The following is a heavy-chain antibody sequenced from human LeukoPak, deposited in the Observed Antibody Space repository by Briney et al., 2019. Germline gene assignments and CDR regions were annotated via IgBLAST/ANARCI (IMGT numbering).Heavy chain of an antibody. J-gene: IGHJ4*02. CDR2: IYPGDSDP. CDR1: GYSFTSYW. CDR3: ARQGYYGSGSYYNGDY. Sequence: GESLKISCKGSGYSFTSYWIGWVRQMPGKGLEWMGIIYPGDSDPRYSPSFQGQVTISADKSISTAYLQWSSLKASDTAMYYCARQGYYGSGSYYNGDYWGQGTLVTVSS. D-gene: IGHD3-10*01. V-gene: IGHV5-51*01.